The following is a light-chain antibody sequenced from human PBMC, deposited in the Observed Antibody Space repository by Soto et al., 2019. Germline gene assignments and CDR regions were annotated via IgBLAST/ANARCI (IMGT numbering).Light chain of an antibody. CDR2: RND. CDR1: SSNIGSNY. J-gene: IGLJ2*01. V-gene: IGLV1-47*01. Sequence: QSVLTQPPSASGTPGQRVTISCSGSSSNIGSNYVYWYQQLPGTAPKLLIYRNDQRPSGVPDRFSASKSGTAASLAISGRPSEEEADYHSAACDDTLSTVVFGGGTQLTVL. CDR3: AACDDTLSTVV.